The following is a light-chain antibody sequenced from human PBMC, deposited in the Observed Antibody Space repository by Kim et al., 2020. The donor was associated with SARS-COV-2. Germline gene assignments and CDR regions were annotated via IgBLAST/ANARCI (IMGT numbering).Light chain of an antibody. CDR3: NSRDSSGHPWV. CDR2: GKN. Sequence: ALGTTVRITCHGDSLRNYFASWYQQKPGQAPVLVIYGKNNRPSGIPDRFSGSSSGTTASLTITGAQAEDEAGYYCNSRDSSGHPWVFGGGTQLTVL. CDR1: SLRNYF. V-gene: IGLV3-19*01. J-gene: IGLJ3*02.